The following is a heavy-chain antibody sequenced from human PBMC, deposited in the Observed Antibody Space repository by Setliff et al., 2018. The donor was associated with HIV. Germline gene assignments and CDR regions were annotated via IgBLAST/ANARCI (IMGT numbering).Heavy chain of an antibody. D-gene: IGHD3-10*01. CDR3: ARQRFGELFYWFDP. J-gene: IGHJ5*02. Sequence: SETLSLTCTVSGGSISSSSYYWGWIRQPPGKGLEWIGNIYSGGTTYYNSSLRSRVTISVDTSKNQFSLKLSSVTAADTAVYYCARQRFGELFYWFDPWGQGTLVTVSS. CDR2: IYSGGTT. V-gene: IGHV4-39*01. CDR1: GGSISSSSYY.